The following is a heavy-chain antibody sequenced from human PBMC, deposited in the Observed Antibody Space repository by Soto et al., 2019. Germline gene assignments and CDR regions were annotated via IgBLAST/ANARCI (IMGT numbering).Heavy chain of an antibody. CDR3: ARVGYCSGGSCSAGRY. V-gene: IGHV4-34*01. CDR2: INHSGST. J-gene: IGHJ4*02. CDR1: GGSFSGYY. D-gene: IGHD2-15*01. Sequence: SETLSLTCAVYGGSFSGYYWSWIRQPPGKGLEWIGEINHSGSTNYNPSLKSRVTISVDTSKNQFSLKLSSVTAADTAVYYCARVGYCSGGSCSAGRYWGQGTLVTVS.